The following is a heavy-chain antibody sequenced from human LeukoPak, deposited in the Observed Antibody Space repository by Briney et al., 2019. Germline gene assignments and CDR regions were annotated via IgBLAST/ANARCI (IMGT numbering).Heavy chain of an antibody. CDR1: GYTFTGYY. J-gene: IGHJ4*02. CDR3: ARGPHWDPHFDY. D-gene: IGHD7-27*01. CDR2: INPNSGGT. V-gene: IGHV1-2*02. Sequence: ASVKVSCKASGYTFTGYYMHWVRQAPGQGLEWMGWINPNSGGTNYAQKFQGRVTMTRDTSISTAYMELSGLRSGDTAVYYCARGPHWDPHFDYWGQGTLVTVSS.